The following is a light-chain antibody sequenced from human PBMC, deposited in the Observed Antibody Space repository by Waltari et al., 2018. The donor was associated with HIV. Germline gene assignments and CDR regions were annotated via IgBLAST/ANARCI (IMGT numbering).Light chain of an antibody. CDR2: SKN. CDR1: SSNIGSNT. CDR3: AAWDDSLNGWV. J-gene: IGLJ3*02. Sequence: QSGLTQPPSASGTPGQRVTISCSGSSSNIGSNTVNWYQQLPGTAPKLLIYSKNQRPSGVPDRFSGSKSGTSASLAISGLQSEDEADYYCAAWDDSLNGWVFGGGTKLTVL. V-gene: IGLV1-44*01.